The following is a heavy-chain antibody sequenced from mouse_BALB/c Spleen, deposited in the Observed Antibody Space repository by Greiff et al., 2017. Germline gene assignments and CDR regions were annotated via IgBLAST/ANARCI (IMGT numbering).Heavy chain of an antibody. CDR3: ARHGRIRGFDY. D-gene: IGHD2-4*01. CDR2: ISTGGGST. CDR1: GFTFSSYT. Sequence: EVMLVESGGGLVQPGGSLKLSCAASGFTFSSYTMSWVRQTPEKSLEWVADISTGGGSTYYPDTVKGRCTISRDNAKNTLYLQMSSLTSEDTAMYCCARHGRIRGFDYWGQGTTLTVSS. J-gene: IGHJ2*01. V-gene: IGHV5-12-2*01.